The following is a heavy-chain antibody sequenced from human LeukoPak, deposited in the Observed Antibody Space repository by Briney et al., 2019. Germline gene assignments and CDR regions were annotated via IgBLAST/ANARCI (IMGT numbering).Heavy chain of an antibody. V-gene: IGHV3-64D*06. Sequence: GGSLRLSCSASGFTFSVYAMHWVRQAPGRGLQFVSAISSSGDYTSYSDSVKGRFTTSRDNSKNTLHLQMSSLRPEDTAVYFCVKRGRTSDFAYDYWGQGSLVTVSS. CDR1: GFTFSVYA. J-gene: IGHJ4*02. D-gene: IGHD2-2*01. CDR2: ISSSGDYT. CDR3: VKRGRTSDFAYDY.